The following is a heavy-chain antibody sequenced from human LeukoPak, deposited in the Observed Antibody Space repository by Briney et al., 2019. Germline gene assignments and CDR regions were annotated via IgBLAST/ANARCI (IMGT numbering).Heavy chain of an antibody. V-gene: IGHV3-23*01. J-gene: IGHJ4*02. CDR3: AGSKYYGLFDY. CDR2: ISGSGGST. Sequence: PGGSLRLSCAVSGFTFSSYAMSWVRQAPGKGLEWVSGISGSGGSTYYADSVKGRFTISRDNSKNTLYLQMNSLRVEDTAVYYCAGSKYYGLFDYWGQGTLVTVSS. CDR1: GFTFSSYA. D-gene: IGHD4-17*01.